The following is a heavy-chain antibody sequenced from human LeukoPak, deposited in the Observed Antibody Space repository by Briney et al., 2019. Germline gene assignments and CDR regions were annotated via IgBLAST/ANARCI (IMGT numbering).Heavy chain of an antibody. V-gene: IGHV4-59*01. CDR2: IYYSGST. J-gene: IGHJ4*02. D-gene: IGHD3-22*01. Sequence: SETLSLTCTVSGGSISSYYWSWIRQPPGKGLEWIGYIYYSGSTNYNPSLKSRVTISVDTSKNQFSLKLSSVTAADTAVYYCARGGWYYDSSGYHLGGLDYWGQGTLVTVSS. CDR3: ARGGWYYDSSGYHLGGLDY. CDR1: GGSISSYY.